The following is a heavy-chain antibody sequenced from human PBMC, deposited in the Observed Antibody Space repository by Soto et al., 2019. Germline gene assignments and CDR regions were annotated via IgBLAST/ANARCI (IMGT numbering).Heavy chain of an antibody. CDR3: ARDGSGGDWRFFDY. CDR1: GFAFHRYG. Sequence: QVQLVESGGGVVQPGRSLRLSCAASGFAFHRYGIHWVRQAPGKGLEWVADIWYDGTTKYYADSVKGRFTVSRDDSETTVYLQMDSLRAGDTAVYYWARDGSGGDWRFFDYWGQGTLVTVSS. CDR2: IWYDGTTK. J-gene: IGHJ4*02. V-gene: IGHV3-33*01. D-gene: IGHD3-10*01.